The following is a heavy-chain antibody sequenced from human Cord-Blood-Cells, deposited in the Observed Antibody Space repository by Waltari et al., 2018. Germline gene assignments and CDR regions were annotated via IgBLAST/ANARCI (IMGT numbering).Heavy chain of an antibody. CDR3: AKGGRYSYGYNSYFDY. Sequence: EVQLLESGGGLVQPGGSLRLSCAASGFTFSSYAMSWVRQAPGKGLEWVSAISGSGGSTTYAASVKGRCTISRDNSKNTLYLQMNSLRAEDTAVYYCAKGGRYSYGYNSYFDYWGQGTLVTVSS. J-gene: IGHJ4*02. V-gene: IGHV3-23*01. D-gene: IGHD5-18*01. CDR2: ISGSGGST. CDR1: GFTFSSYA.